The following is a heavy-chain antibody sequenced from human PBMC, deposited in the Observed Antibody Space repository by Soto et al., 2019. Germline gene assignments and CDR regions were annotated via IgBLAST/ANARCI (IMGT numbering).Heavy chain of an antibody. Sequence: EVQLLESGGGLVQPGGSLRLSCAASGFTFSSYAMSWVRQAPGKGLEWVSAISGSGGSTYYADSVKGRFTISRDNSKNTLYLQMNSLRAQDTAVYYCAKVGLSEYSSTRVIDYWGQGTLVTVSS. J-gene: IGHJ4*02. CDR1: GFTFSSYA. CDR3: AKVGLSEYSSTRVIDY. V-gene: IGHV3-23*01. D-gene: IGHD6-6*01. CDR2: ISGSGGST.